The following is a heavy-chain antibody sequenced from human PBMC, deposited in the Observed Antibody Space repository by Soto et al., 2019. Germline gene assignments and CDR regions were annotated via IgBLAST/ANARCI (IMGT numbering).Heavy chain of an antibody. CDR1: GYXFTSYW. CDR2: IYPGDSDT. V-gene: IGHV5-51*01. J-gene: IGHJ6*02. D-gene: IGHD3-10*01. CDR3: AGGGVRGVITRTRDYYGMDV. Sequence: GESLKISCKGSGYXFTSYWIGWVRQMPGKGLEWMGIIYPGDSDTRYSPSFQGQVTISADKSINTAYLQWSSLKASDTAMYYCAGGGVRGVITRTRDYYGMDVWGQGTTVTVSS.